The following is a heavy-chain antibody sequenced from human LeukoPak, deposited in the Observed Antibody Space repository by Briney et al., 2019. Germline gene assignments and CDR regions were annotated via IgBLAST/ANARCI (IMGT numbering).Heavy chain of an antibody. Sequence: SETLSLTCTVSGGSISSYYWSWIRQPPGKGLEWIGYIYYSGSTNYNPSLKSRVTISVDTSKNRFSLKLSSVTAADTAVYYCARQNSGSYGGDAFDIWGQGTMVTVSS. CDR1: GGSISSYY. CDR3: ARQNSGSYGGDAFDI. D-gene: IGHD1-26*01. V-gene: IGHV4-59*08. CDR2: IYYSGST. J-gene: IGHJ3*02.